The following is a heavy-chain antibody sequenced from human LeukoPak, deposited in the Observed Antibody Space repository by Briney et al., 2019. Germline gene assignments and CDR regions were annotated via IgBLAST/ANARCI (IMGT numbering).Heavy chain of an antibody. D-gene: IGHD3-10*01. J-gene: IGHJ4*02. CDR1: GYTFTGYY. CDR2: INTTSGGT. CDR3: ARWFGELNYFDY. Sequence: GASVKVSCKASGYTFTGYYMHWVRQAHGQGLEWMGWINTTSGGTNFAQKFQGRVTMTRDTSISTVYMELSRLRSDDTAVYYCARWFGELNYFDYWGQGTPVTVSS. V-gene: IGHV1-2*02.